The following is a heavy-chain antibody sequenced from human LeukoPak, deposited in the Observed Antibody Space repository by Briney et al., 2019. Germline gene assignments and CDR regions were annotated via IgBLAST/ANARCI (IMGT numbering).Heavy chain of an antibody. CDR1: GFTFSSCG. CDR3: ARVSPGRNYVDFDY. J-gene: IGHJ4*02. CDR2: ISYDGSNK. V-gene: IGHV3-33*05. Sequence: GGSLRLSSAASGFTFSSCGMHWVRQAPGKGLEWVAVISYDGSNKYYAGSVKGRFTISRDNSKSTLYLQMNSLRAEDTAVYYCARVSPGRNYVDFDYWGQGTLVTVSS. D-gene: IGHD4-11*01.